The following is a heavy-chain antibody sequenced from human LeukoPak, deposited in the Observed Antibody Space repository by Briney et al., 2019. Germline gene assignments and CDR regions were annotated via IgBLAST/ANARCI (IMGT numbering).Heavy chain of an antibody. D-gene: IGHD2-2*01. CDR3: AKGVVVAPDVTPFDY. CDR2: IYSGGST. V-gene: IGHV3-53*01. CDR1: GFTFSSYS. Sequence: GGSLRLSCAASGFTFSSYSMNWVRQAPGKGLEWVSVIYSGGSTYYADSVKGRFTISRDNSKNTLYLQMNSLRAEDTAVYYCAKGVVVAPDVTPFDYWGQGTLVTVSS. J-gene: IGHJ4*02.